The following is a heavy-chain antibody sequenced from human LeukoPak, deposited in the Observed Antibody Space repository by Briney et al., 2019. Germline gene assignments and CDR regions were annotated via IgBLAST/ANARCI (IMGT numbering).Heavy chain of an antibody. CDR3: AREVNCGGDCYAFDI. CDR2: ISSSSSYI. D-gene: IGHD2-21*02. Sequence: GGSLRLSCAASGFTFSSYSMNWVRQAPGKGLEWDSSISSSSSYIYYADSVKGRFTISRDNAKNSLYQQMNSLRAEDTAVYYCAREVNCGGDCYAFDIWGQWTMVTVSS. CDR1: GFTFSSYS. V-gene: IGHV3-21*01. J-gene: IGHJ3*02.